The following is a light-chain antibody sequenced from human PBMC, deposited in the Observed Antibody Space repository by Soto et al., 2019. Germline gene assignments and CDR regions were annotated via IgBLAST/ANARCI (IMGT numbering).Light chain of an antibody. J-gene: IGKJ3*01. CDR2: DAS. V-gene: IGKV3D-15*01. CDR1: QSLSKK. CDR3: QQHANCPLI. Sequence: EIVMTQSPATLSMSPGERATLSCRASQSLSKKLAWYQQKPGQAPRLLIYDASTRATGIPARFSGSGSGTEFTLTISGLQSEDFAVYFCQQHANCPLIFGPGTKVDFK.